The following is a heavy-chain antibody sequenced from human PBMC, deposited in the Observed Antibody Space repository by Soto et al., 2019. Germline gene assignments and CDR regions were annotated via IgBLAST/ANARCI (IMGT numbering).Heavy chain of an antibody. CDR2: INHSGST. Sequence: QVQLQQWGAGLLKPSETLSLTCAVYGGSFSGYYWSWIRQPPGKGLEWIGEINHSGSTNYNPSLKERGHQTINPAKNQFSLKLSSVAAADPAVDFLARSYGRNLDLLGQGTLVTVSS. V-gene: IGHV4-34*01. D-gene: IGHD5-18*01. CDR3: ARSYGRNLDL. CDR1: GGSFSGYY. J-gene: IGHJ5*02.